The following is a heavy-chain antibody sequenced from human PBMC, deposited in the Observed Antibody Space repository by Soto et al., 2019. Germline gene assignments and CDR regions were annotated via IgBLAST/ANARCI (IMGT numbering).Heavy chain of an antibody. D-gene: IGHD3-22*01. V-gene: IGHV3-23*01. CDR2: ISGSGGST. CDR3: AKTPSPSYYYDRSGYIDY. J-gene: IGHJ4*02. CDR1: GFTFSSYA. Sequence: EVQLLESGGGLVQPGGSLRLSCAASGFTFSSYAMSWVRQAPGKGLEWVSTISGSGGSTYYADSVKGRFTISRDNSKNTLYLQKNSLRAEDTAVYYCAKTPSPSYYYDRSGYIDYWGQGTLVTVSS.